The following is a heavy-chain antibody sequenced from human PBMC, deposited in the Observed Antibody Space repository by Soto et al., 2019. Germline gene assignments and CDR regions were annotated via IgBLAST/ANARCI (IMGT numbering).Heavy chain of an antibody. J-gene: IGHJ5*02. CDR3: ARRRDCSSTSCKGSWFDP. Sequence: PSETLSLTCTVCGGSISSSSYYWGWIRQPPGKGLEWIGSIYYSGSTYYNPSLKSRVTISVDTSKNQFSLKLSSVTAADTAVYYCARRRDCSSTSCKGSWFDPWGQGTLVTVSS. D-gene: IGHD2-2*01. CDR1: GGSISSSSYY. V-gene: IGHV4-39*01. CDR2: IYYSGST.